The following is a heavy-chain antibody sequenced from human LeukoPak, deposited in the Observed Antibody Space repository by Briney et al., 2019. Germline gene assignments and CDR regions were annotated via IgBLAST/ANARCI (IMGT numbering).Heavy chain of an antibody. CDR3: ARREYGFGEPGGFDY. D-gene: IGHD3-10*01. J-gene: IGHJ4*02. CDR2: IIPIFGTA. Sequence: SVKLSCTASGGTFSSYAISWVRQAPGQRLEWMGGIIPIFGTANYAQKFMGRVTITADESTSTAYMELSSLRAEDTAVYYCARREYGFGEPGGFDYWGQGTLVTVSS. CDR1: GGTFSSYA. V-gene: IGHV1-69*01.